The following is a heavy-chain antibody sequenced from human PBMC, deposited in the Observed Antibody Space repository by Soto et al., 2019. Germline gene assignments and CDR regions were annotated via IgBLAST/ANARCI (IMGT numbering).Heavy chain of an antibody. Sequence: EVQLLESGGGLVQPGGSLRLSCAASGFTFSRYAMSWFRQAPGKGLEWVSAISGSGGSTYYADSVKGRFTISRDNSNNTLYLQMNSLRAEDTDVYYCAKDPLIVVVPANIMDVWGQGTTVTVSS. CDR3: AKDPLIVVVPANIMDV. CDR1: GFTFSRYA. J-gene: IGHJ6*02. D-gene: IGHD2-2*01. V-gene: IGHV3-23*01. CDR2: ISGSGGST.